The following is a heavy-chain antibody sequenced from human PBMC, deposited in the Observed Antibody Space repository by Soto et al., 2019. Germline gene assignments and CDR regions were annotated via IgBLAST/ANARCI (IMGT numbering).Heavy chain of an antibody. Sequence: LSLTCAVSGYSITSGYYWGWIRQSPGKGLEWIGNIFHSGSTFYNPSLKSRVIVSVDTSKNQFFLMLSSVTAADTAVYYCARDHLDKRRTRDYYYGMDVWRQGTTVTVSS. CDR3: ARDHLDKRRTRDYYYGMDV. CDR1: GYSITSGYY. CDR2: IFHSGST. V-gene: IGHV4-38-2*02. J-gene: IGHJ6*02.